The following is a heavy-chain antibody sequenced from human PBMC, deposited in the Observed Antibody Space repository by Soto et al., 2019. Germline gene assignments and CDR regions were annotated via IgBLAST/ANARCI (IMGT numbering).Heavy chain of an antibody. V-gene: IGHV1-2*04. CDR2: INPNSGGT. J-gene: IGHJ4*02. CDR3: ARGGIAVAGLDY. CDR1: GYTFTCYY. Sequence: ASVKVSCKASGYTFTCYYMHWVRQAPGQGLEWMGWINPNSGGTNYAQKFQGWVTMTRDTSISTAYMELSRLRSDDTAVYYCARGGIAVAGLDYWGQGTLVTVSS. D-gene: IGHD6-19*01.